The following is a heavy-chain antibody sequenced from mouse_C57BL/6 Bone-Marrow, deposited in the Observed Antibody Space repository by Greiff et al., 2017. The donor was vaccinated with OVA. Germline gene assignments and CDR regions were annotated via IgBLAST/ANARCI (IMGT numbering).Heavy chain of an antibody. Sequence: QVQLQQPGAELVKPGASVKLSCKASGYTFTSYWMHWVTQRPGQGLEWIGMIHPNSGSTNYNEKFKSKATLTVDKSSSTAYMQLSSLTSEDSAVYYCARWSRWLLPYFDYWGQGTTLTVSS. V-gene: IGHV1-64*01. D-gene: IGHD2-3*01. J-gene: IGHJ2*01. CDR1: GYTFTSYW. CDR3: ARWSRWLLPYFDY. CDR2: IHPNSGST.